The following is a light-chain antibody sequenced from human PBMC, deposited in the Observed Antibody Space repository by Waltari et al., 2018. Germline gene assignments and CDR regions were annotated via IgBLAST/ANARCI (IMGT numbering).Light chain of an antibody. CDR3: CSYSGSGSFPYV. CDR2: DFI. Sequence: QSALTQPASVSGSPGQSITISCTGSSSHVGFYDLVSWYQQHPGKAPKLIIFDFIKRPSRVSDRYSGSKSGNTASLTISGLQTEDDDDYYCCSYSGSGSFPYVFGPGTRVAVL. CDR1: SSHVGFYDL. J-gene: IGLJ1*01. V-gene: IGLV2-23*02.